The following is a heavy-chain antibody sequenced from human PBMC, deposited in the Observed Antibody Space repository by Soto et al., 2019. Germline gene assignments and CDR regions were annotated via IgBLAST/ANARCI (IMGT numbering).Heavy chain of an antibody. J-gene: IGHJ4*02. Sequence: QVQLVQSGAEVKEPGSSVKVSCKASGGTFSSYAISWVRQAPGQGLEWMGGIIPIFGTANYAQKFQGRVTITADESTSTAYMELSSLRSEDTAVYYCARAVDYYDSSGYLQGGFDYWGQGTLVTVSS. CDR3: ARAVDYYDSSGYLQGGFDY. CDR2: IIPIFGTA. V-gene: IGHV1-69*12. D-gene: IGHD3-22*01. CDR1: GGTFSSYA.